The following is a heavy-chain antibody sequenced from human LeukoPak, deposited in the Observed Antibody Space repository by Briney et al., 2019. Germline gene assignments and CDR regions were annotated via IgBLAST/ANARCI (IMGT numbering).Heavy chain of an antibody. J-gene: IGHJ3*02. CDR1: GYTFTSYD. CDR2: MNPNSGNT. CDR3: ARDQALIAVAGDDAFDI. Sequence: GASVKVSCKASGYTFTSYDINWVRQATGQGLEWMGWMNPNSGNTGYAQKFQGRVTMTRNTSISTAYMELRSLRSDDTAVYYCARDQALIAVAGDDAFDIWGQGTMVTVSS. D-gene: IGHD6-19*01. V-gene: IGHV1-8*01.